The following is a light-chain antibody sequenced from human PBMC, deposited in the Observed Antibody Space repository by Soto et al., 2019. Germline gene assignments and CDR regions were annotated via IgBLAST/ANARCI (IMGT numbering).Light chain of an antibody. J-gene: IGKJ1*01. Sequence: DIQMTQSPSSLSASVGDRVTITCRTSQSVSNYLNWYQQKSGEAPKLLIYAASTLQTGVPSRFSGSGSGTDFTLTISSLQPEDFATYYCQQSDSSPRTFGQWTKVEIK. CDR2: AAS. CDR1: QSVSNY. V-gene: IGKV1-39*01. CDR3: QQSDSSPRT.